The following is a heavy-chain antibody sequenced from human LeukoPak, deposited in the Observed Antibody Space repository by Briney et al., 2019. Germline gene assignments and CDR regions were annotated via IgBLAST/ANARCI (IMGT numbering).Heavy chain of an antibody. CDR3: ARTHSSSWPHYYYYYYGMDV. Sequence: SETLSLTCTVSGGSISSYYWSWIRQPAGKGLEWIGHIYTSGSTNYNPSLKSRVTMSVDTSKNQFSLKLSSVTAADTAVYYCARTHSSSWPHYYYYYYGMDVWGQGTTVTVSS. D-gene: IGHD6-13*01. CDR2: IYTSGST. CDR1: GGSISSYY. V-gene: IGHV4-4*07. J-gene: IGHJ6*02.